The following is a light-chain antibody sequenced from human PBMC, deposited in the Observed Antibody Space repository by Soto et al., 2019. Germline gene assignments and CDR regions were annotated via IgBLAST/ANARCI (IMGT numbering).Light chain of an antibody. CDR2: GAS. CDR1: QSVSSN. Sequence: EIVMTQSPAPLSVSPGERATLSCRASQSVSSNLAWYQQKPGQAPRLLIYGASSRATGIPDRFSGSGSGTDFTLTISRLEPEDFAVYYCQQYGSSPRVTFGPGTKVDIK. CDR3: QQYGSSPRVT. V-gene: IGKV3-20*01. J-gene: IGKJ3*01.